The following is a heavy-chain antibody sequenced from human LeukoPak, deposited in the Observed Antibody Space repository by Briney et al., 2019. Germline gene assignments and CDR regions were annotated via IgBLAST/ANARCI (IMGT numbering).Heavy chain of an antibody. J-gene: IGHJ4*02. Sequence: GGSLRLSRAASGFTFNNYAMNWVRQAPGKGLEWVSSISGGGETTYYADSAKGRFTTSRDNSQNTLYLQMNSLRAEDTAVYYCARDYADYVGYFFFDYWGQGTLVTVSS. D-gene: IGHD4-17*01. V-gene: IGHV3-23*01. CDR3: ARDYADYVGYFFFDY. CDR2: ISGGGETT. CDR1: GFTFNNYA.